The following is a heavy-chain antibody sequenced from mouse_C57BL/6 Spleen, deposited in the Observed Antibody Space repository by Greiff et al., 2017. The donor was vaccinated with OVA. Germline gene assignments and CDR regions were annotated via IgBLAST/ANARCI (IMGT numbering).Heavy chain of an antibody. CDR2: IDPNSGGT. CDR3: ARYGDYDEGTPG. CDR1: GYTFTSYW. V-gene: IGHV1-72*01. Sequence: QVQLQQPGAELVKPGASVTLSCKASGYTFTSYWMHWVKQRPGRGLEWIGRIDPNSGGTKYNEKFKSKATLTVDKPSSTAYMQLSSLTSEDSAVYYCARYGDYDEGTPGWGQGTTLTVSS. D-gene: IGHD2-4*01. J-gene: IGHJ2*01.